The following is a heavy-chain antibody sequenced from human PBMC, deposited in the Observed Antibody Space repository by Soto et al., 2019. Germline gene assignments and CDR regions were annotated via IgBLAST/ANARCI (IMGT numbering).Heavy chain of an antibody. Sequence: GGSLRLSCAASGFTFRSSGMHWVRQAPGKGLEWVAVIWFDGSNEYYADSVKGRFTISRDNSKNSLYLQMNSLRAEDTAVYYCARVVVVAASSKESRYYYYYVMDVWGQGTTVTVSS. CDR2: IWFDGSNE. V-gene: IGHV3-33*01. D-gene: IGHD2-15*01. J-gene: IGHJ6*02. CDR1: GFTFRSSG. CDR3: ARVVVVAASSKESRYYYYYVMDV.